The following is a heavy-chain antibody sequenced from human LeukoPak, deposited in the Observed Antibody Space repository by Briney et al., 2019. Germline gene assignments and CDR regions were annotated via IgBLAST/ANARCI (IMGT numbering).Heavy chain of an antibody. V-gene: IGHV1-18*01. D-gene: IGHD6-13*01. J-gene: IGHJ5*02. CDR1: GYTFTSYG. Sequence: ASVKVSCKASGYTFTSYGISWVRQAPGQGLEWMGWISAYNGNTNYAQKLQGRVTMTTDTSTSTAYMELRSLRSDDTAVYYCARVSRQQLVSSWFDPWGQGTLVTVSP. CDR3: ARVSRQQLVSSWFDP. CDR2: ISAYNGNT.